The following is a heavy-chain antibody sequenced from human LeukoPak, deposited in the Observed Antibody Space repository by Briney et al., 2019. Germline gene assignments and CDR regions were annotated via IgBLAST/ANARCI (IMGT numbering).Heavy chain of an antibody. Sequence: PGGSLRLSCAASGFTFSSYAMSWVRQAPGKGLEWVSAISGSGGSTYYADSVKGRFTTSRDNSKNTLYLQMNSLRAEDTAVYYCAKTQSSSWYYFDYWGQGTPVTVSS. V-gene: IGHV3-23*01. D-gene: IGHD6-13*01. CDR1: GFTFSSYA. CDR2: ISGSGGST. CDR3: AKTQSSSWYYFDY. J-gene: IGHJ4*02.